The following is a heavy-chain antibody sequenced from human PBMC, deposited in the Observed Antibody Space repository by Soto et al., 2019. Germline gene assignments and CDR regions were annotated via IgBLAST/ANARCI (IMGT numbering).Heavy chain of an antibody. Sequence: QVQLQQWGAGLLKPSETLSLTCAVYGGSFRGYSWTWIRQPPGTGLEWIGEIHHSGSTNYNPSLKSRVTISADTSKNQFSLTLTSVTAADTAVYYCARDQITGVFDYWGPGTLVTVSS. J-gene: IGHJ4*02. V-gene: IGHV4-34*01. CDR2: IHHSGST. CDR3: ARDQITGVFDY. D-gene: IGHD2-8*02. CDR1: GGSFRGYS.